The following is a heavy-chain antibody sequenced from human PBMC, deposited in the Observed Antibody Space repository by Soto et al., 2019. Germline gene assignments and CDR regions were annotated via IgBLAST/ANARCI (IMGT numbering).Heavy chain of an antibody. D-gene: IGHD3-22*01. CDR2: ISYGGGTT. V-gene: IGHV3-23*01. CDR3: AKNPGYYYDSTGYHFDY. CDR1: EFNLCNYS. Sequence: PGGALRPSRAASEFNLCNYSLNWVRPAPGEGLEWVSAISYGGGTTYYADSVKGRFTISRDNSKNTLYLQMNSLRAEDTAVYYCAKNPGYYYDSTGYHFDYWGQGTLVTVSS. J-gene: IGHJ4*02.